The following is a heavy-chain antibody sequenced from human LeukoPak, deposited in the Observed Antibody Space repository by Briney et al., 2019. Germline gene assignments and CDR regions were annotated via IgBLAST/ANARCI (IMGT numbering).Heavy chain of an antibody. D-gene: IGHD2-2*01. Sequence: ASVKVSCKASGYTFTGYYMHWVRQAPGQGLEWMGWINPNSGGTNYAQKFQGRVTMTRDTSISTAYMELSRLRSDDTAVYYCARHCSSTSCYAPNAFDIWGQGTMVTVSS. J-gene: IGHJ3*02. CDR2: INPNSGGT. CDR1: GYTFTGYY. CDR3: ARHCSSTSCYAPNAFDI. V-gene: IGHV1-2*02.